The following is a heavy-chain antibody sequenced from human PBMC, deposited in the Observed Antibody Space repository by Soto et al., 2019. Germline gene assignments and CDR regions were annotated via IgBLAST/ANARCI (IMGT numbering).Heavy chain of an antibody. CDR1: GYTFTSYG. D-gene: IGHD3-16*02. J-gene: IGHJ5*02. Sequence: ASVKVSCKASGYTFTSYGISWVRQAPGQGLEWMGWISAYNGNTNYAQKLQGRVTMTTDTSTSTAYMELRSLRSDDTAVYYCARDSFMGELSLIGENNWFDPWGQGTLVTVSS. V-gene: IGHV1-18*01. CDR3: ARDSFMGELSLIGENNWFDP. CDR2: ISAYNGNT.